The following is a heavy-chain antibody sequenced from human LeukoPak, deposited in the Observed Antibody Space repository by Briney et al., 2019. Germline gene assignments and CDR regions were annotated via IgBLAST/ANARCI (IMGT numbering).Heavy chain of an antibody. Sequence: PGGSLRLSCAASGFTFSSYAMSWVRQAPGKGLEWFSAIRGSGGSTYYADSVKGRFTISRDNSKNTLYLQMNSLRAEDTAVYYCAKDLLVYCSGGSCSPMDVWGQGTTVTVSS. V-gene: IGHV3-23*01. D-gene: IGHD2-15*01. CDR2: IRGSGGST. CDR1: GFTFSSYA. J-gene: IGHJ6*02. CDR3: AKDLLVYCSGGSCSPMDV.